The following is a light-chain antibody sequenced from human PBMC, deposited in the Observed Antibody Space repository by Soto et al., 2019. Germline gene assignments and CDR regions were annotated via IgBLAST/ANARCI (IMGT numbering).Light chain of an antibody. V-gene: IGKV4-1*01. CDR2: GAS. J-gene: IGKJ3*01. CDR1: QSVLYSSNIRNY. CDR3: QQFNSYPLA. Sequence: DGVLMPSSDSLSVSLGACATINCKSSQSVLYSSNIRNYLSWYQQKPGQPPKLLIYGASTRECGVPYRFSGSGSGTEFTLTISSLQPEDFATYYCQQFNSYPLAFGHGTKVDIK.